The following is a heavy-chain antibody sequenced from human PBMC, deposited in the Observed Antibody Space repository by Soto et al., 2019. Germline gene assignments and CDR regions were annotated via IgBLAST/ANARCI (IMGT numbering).Heavy chain of an antibody. D-gene: IGHD5-12*01. Sequence: EVQLVESGGGLVKPGGSLRLSCAASGFTFSSYSMNWVRQAPGKGLEWVSSISSSSSYIYYADSVKGRFTISRDNAKNSLYLQMNSLRAEDTAVYYCARDSRGGGYIRLYYYYYYGMDVWGQGTTVTVSS. J-gene: IGHJ6*02. CDR1: GFTFSSYS. V-gene: IGHV3-21*01. CDR3: ARDSRGGGYIRLYYYYYYGMDV. CDR2: ISSSSSYI.